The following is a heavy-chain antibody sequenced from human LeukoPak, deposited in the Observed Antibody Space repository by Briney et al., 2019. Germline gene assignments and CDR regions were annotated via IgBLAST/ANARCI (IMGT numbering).Heavy chain of an antibody. V-gene: IGHV3-9*01. CDR1: GFTFDDYA. CDR3: ATGYCSSTSCYARNWFDP. D-gene: IGHD2-2*01. J-gene: IGHJ5*02. Sequence: GGSLRLSCAASGFTFDDYAMHWVRQAPGKGLEWVSGISWNSGSIGYADSVKGRFTISRDNAKNSLYLQMNSLRAEDTAVYYCATGYCSSTSCYARNWFDPWGQGTLVTVSS. CDR2: ISWNSGSI.